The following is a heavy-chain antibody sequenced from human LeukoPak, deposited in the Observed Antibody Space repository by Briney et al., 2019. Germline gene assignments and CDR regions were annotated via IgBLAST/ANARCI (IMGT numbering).Heavy chain of an antibody. D-gene: IGHD1-14*01. V-gene: IGHV4-59*01. CDR2: IYNSGST. CDR3: ARDDGINWFDP. J-gene: IGHJ5*02. CDR1: GGSISSYY. Sequence: SETLSLTCTVSGGSISSYYWSWIRQPPGKGLEWIGYIYNSGSTNYNPSLRSRVTMSLDTSKNQFSLKLSSVTAADTAVYYCARDDGINWFDPWGQGTLVTVSS.